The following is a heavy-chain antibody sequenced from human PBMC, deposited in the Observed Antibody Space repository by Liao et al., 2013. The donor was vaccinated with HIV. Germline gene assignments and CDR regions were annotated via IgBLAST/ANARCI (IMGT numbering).Heavy chain of an antibody. CDR2: IYTSGST. CDR1: GGSISSYY. CDR3: ARGIRIAAAVTPYYYYMDV. Sequence: QVQLLGSGPGLVKPSETLSLTCTVSGGSISSYYWSWIRQPAGKGLEWIGRIYTSGSTNYNPSLKSRVTMSVDTSKNQFSLKLSSVTAADTAVYYCARGIRIAAAVTPYYYYMDVWGEGTDVAVSS. V-gene: IGHV4-4*07. J-gene: IGHJ6*03. D-gene: IGHD6-13*01.